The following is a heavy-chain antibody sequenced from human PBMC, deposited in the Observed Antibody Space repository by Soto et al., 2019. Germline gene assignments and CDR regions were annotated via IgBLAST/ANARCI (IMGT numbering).Heavy chain of an antibody. Sequence: TLSLTCTVSGGSISSGGYYWSWIRQHPGKGLEWIGYIYYSGSTYYNPSLKSRVTISVDTSKNQFSLKLSSVTAADTAVYYCARDPDYGDYYYYGMDVWGQGTTVTVSS. J-gene: IGHJ6*02. CDR1: GGSISSGGYY. V-gene: IGHV4-31*03. D-gene: IGHD3-16*01. CDR2: IYYSGST. CDR3: ARDPDYGDYYYYGMDV.